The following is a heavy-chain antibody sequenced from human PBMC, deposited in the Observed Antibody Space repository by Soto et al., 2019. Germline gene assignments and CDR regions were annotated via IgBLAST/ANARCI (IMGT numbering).Heavy chain of an antibody. Sequence: SETLSLTCTVSGGSISSSSYYWGWIRQPPGKGLEWIGSIYYSGSTYYNPSLKSRVTISVDTSKNQFSLKLSSVTAADTAVYYCARMGIGARTIVVVPHFDYWGQGTLVTVSS. J-gene: IGHJ4*02. V-gene: IGHV4-39*01. D-gene: IGHD2-2*01. CDR3: ARMGIGARTIVVVPHFDY. CDR1: GGSISSSSYY. CDR2: IYYSGST.